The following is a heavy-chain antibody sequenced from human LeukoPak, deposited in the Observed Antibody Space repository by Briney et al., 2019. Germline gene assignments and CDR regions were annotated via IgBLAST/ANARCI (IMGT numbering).Heavy chain of an antibody. CDR2: ISSSGSTI. CDR3: ARIGYNNDAFDI. J-gene: IGHJ3*02. V-gene: IGHV3-48*03. D-gene: IGHD1-1*01. CDR1: GFTFSAYA. Sequence: PGGSLRLSCEASGFTFSAYAMTWVRQAPGKGLEWVSYISSSGSTIYYADSVKGRFTISRDNAKNSLYLQMNSLRAEDTAVYYCARIGYNNDAFDIWGQGTMVTVSS.